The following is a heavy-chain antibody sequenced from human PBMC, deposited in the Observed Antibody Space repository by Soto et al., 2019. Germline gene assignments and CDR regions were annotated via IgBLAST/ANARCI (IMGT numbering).Heavy chain of an antibody. J-gene: IGHJ4*02. D-gene: IGHD6-13*01. CDR1: GFTVSSYH. V-gene: IGHV3-66*01. Sequence: GGSLRLSCAASGFTVSSYHMSWVRQAPGKGLEWVSVIYSAGSADFADSVKGRFTISRDNSKNTLYLQMSSLRAEDTAVYYCARVHSSSYHYFEYWGQRTLVPVSP. CDR3: ARVHSSSYHYFEY. CDR2: IYSAGSA.